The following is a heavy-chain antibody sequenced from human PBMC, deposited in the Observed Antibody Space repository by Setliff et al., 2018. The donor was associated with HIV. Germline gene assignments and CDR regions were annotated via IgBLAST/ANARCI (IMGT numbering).Heavy chain of an antibody. D-gene: IGHD7-27*01. CDR3: ARPEQANDWGYYFDS. Sequence: SETMSLTCTVSGGSISSGGYFWGWVRQPPGKGLEWIGNIYRSGSTYYYNPSLKSRVTMSVDTSKNQFSMKLSSVTAADTAVYYCARPEQANDWGYYFDSWGQGTLVTVSS. CDR1: GGSISSGGYF. CDR2: IYRSGSTY. V-gene: IGHV4-39*01. J-gene: IGHJ4*02.